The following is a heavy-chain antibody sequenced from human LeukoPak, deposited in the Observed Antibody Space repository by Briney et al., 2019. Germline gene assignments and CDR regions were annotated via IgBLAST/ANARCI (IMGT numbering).Heavy chain of an antibody. V-gene: IGHV1-18*01. D-gene: IGHD1-26*01. J-gene: IGHJ4*02. CDR3: ARTREGSGSYLDY. Sequence: ASVKVSCKASGYTFTNYAMNWVRQAPGQGLEWMGWISAYNGNTNYAQKLQGRVTMTTDTSTSTAYMELRSLRSDDTAVYYCARTREGSGSYLDYWGQGSLVTVSS. CDR1: GYTFTNYA. CDR2: ISAYNGNT.